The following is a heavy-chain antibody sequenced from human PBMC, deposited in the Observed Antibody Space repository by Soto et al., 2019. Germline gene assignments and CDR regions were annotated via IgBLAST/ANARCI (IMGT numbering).Heavy chain of an antibody. V-gene: IGHV1-18*04. CDR1: GYTFTNHG. D-gene: IGHD6-19*01. J-gene: IGHJ5*02. Sequence: ASVKVSCKASGYTFTNHGITWVRRAPGQGLEWMGWISAYNGDTNYAQKFQGRVTMTTDTSTSTAYMELRSLTSDDTAFYYCARDTSNTSGSRSWFDPWGQGTLVTVSS. CDR2: ISAYNGDT. CDR3: ARDTSNTSGSRSWFDP.